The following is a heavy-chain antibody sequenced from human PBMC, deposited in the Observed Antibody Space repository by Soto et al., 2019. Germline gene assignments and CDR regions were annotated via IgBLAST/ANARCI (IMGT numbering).Heavy chain of an antibody. V-gene: IGHV1-69*02. CDR3: ARERITTRGDGFDH. CDR1: GGTFSTYI. Sequence: QVHLVQSGAEVRKPGASVKVSCKAPGGTFSTYIISWVRQAPGQGLEWMGRIIPIPDITNSARKFQGRVTVTADRSTSTADMELKSLKSEVTAVYYFARERITTRGDGFDHWGQGTLVTFSS. D-gene: IGHD3-3*01. J-gene: IGHJ3*01. CDR2: IIPIPDIT.